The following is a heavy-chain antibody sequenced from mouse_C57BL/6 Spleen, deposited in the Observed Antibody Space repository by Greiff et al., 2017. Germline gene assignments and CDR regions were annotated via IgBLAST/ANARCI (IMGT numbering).Heavy chain of an antibody. CDR1: GFTFSDYG. V-gene: IGHV5-17*01. CDR2: ISSGSSTI. CDR3: AREDFPYAMDY. J-gene: IGHJ4*01. Sequence: DVQLVESGGGLVKPGGSLKLSCAASGFTFSDYGMHWVRQAPEKGLEWVAYISSGSSTIYYADTVKGRFTISRDNAKNTLFLQMTSLRSEDTAMYYCAREDFPYAMDYGGQGTSVTVS.